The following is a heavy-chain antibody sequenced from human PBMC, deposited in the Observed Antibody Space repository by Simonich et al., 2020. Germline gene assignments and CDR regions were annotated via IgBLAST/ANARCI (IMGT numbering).Heavy chain of an antibody. CDR1: GYTFTSYG. Sequence: QVQLVQSGAEVKKPGASVKVSCKDSGYTFTSYGISWGRQAPGQGLEWMGWISAYNGNTNYAQKLQGRVTMTTDTSTSTAYMELRSLRSDDTAVYYCARASRGSWWYYYFDYWGQGTLVTVSS. CDR2: ISAYNGNT. V-gene: IGHV1-18*01. J-gene: IGHJ4*02. CDR3: ARASRGSWWYYYFDY. D-gene: IGHD2-15*01.